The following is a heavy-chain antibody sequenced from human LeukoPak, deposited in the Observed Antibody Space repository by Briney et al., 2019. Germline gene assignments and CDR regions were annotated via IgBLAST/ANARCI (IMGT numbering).Heavy chain of an antibody. Sequence: SETLSLTCTVSGGSISIYHCSWIRQLPGELLESIGYIYSIGTTPYNPSLKRRVIISVDTSKNQFSLKLSSVTAADTAVYYCARARNYYDSSGFYYEGDVFDIWGQGTMVTVSS. CDR1: GGSISIYH. D-gene: IGHD3-22*01. CDR3: ARARNYYDSSGFYYEGDVFDI. CDR2: IYSIGTT. J-gene: IGHJ3*02. V-gene: IGHV4-59*01.